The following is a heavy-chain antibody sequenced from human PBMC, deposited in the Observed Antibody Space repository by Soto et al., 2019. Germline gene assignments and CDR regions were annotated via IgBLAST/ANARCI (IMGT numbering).Heavy chain of an antibody. V-gene: IGHV1-18*01. D-gene: IGHD1-26*01. Sequence: QVQLVQSGVEVKMPGASVKLSCKTYGYAFTNYGVTWVRQVSGQGLEWIGWVSGYNRNTNYAQKFEDRVIMTTDTSTNTAHMELRSLRSDDTGIYYCARERQWEPQIYWGRGTLLTVSP. CDR2: VSGYNRNT. J-gene: IGHJ4*02. CDR1: GYAFTNYG. CDR3: ARERQWEPQIY.